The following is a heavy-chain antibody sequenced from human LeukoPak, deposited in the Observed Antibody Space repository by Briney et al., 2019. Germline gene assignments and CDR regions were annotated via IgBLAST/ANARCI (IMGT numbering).Heavy chain of an antibody. D-gene: IGHD5-18*01. CDR2: IYYSGST. V-gene: IGHV4-59*01. CDR3: ARDRGYSYGPYYYYGMDV. J-gene: IGHJ6*02. CDR1: GGSISSYY. Sequence: SETLSLTCTVSGGSISSYYWSWIRQPPGKGLEWIGYIYYSGSTNYNPSLKSRVTISVDTSKNQFSLKLSSVTAADTAVYYCARDRGYSYGPYYYYGMDVWGQGTTVTVSS.